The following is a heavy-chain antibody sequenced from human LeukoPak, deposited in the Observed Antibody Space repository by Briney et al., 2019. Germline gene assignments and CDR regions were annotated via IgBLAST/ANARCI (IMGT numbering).Heavy chain of an antibody. CDR2: IYYSGST. CDR1: GPSISSSSYY. D-gene: IGHD6-13*01. V-gene: IGHV4-39*01. Sequence: SETLSLTCTVSGPSISSSSYYWGWLRQPPGKGLEWFVGIYYSGSTYYNPSLKSRVTISVDTSKNQFSLKLSSVTAADTAVYYCASRGESIAAAGTDYWGQGTLVTVSS. CDR3: ASRGESIAAAGTDY. J-gene: IGHJ4*02.